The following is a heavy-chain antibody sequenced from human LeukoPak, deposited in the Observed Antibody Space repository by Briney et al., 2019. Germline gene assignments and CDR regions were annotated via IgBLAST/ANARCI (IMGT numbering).Heavy chain of an antibody. Sequence: GGSLRLSCAASGFSFDDLGMTWVRQVPGKGLEWVAGIIWNGASTGYADSVRGRLTISRDNAKNSLYLQMTSLRAEDTALYYCARAVCPTIKFCDSSYFMDVWGKGTTVNVS. D-gene: IGHD6-6*01. CDR1: GFSFDDLG. CDR3: ARAVCPTIKFCDSSYFMDV. CDR2: IIWNGAST. V-gene: IGHV3-20*04. J-gene: IGHJ6*03.